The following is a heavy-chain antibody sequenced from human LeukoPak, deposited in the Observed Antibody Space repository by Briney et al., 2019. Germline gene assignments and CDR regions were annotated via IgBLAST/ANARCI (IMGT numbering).Heavy chain of an antibody. CDR3: ARHTGSGSYYNRFINWFDP. CDR1: GYTFTSYG. J-gene: IGHJ5*02. CDR2: ISAYNGNT. D-gene: IGHD3-10*01. Sequence: GASVKVSCKASGYTFTSYGISWVRQAPGQGLEWMGWISAYNGNTNYAQKVQGRVTMTTDTSTSTAYMELRSLRSDDTAVYYCARHTGSGSYYNRFINWFDPWGQGTLVTVSS. V-gene: IGHV1-18*01.